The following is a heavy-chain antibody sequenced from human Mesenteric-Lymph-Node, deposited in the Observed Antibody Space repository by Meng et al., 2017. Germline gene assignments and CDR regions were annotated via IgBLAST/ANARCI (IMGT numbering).Heavy chain of an antibody. CDR1: GGSISSYY. CDR3: ATTHGGPYYYYYGMDV. J-gene: IGHJ6*02. Sequence: SETLSLTCTVSGGSISSYYWSWIRQPPGKGLEWIGYIYYSGSTNYNPSLKSRVTISVDTSKNQFSLKLSSVTAADTAVYYCATTHGGPYYYYYGMDVWGQGTTVT. V-gene: IGHV4-59*01. D-gene: IGHD4-23*01. CDR2: IYYSGST.